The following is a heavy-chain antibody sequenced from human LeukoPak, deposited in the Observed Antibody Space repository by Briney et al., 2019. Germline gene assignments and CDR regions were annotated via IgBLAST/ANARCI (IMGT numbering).Heavy chain of an antibody. V-gene: IGHV4-4*07. Sequence: SETLSLTCTVSGGSISSDYWSWIRQPAGKGLEWIGRINISGSTNYNPSLKSRITMSVDTSKNQFSLKLSSVTAADTAVYYCARASDSSGYYYVGYWGQGTLVTVSS. D-gene: IGHD3-22*01. J-gene: IGHJ4*02. CDR2: INISGST. CDR1: GGSISSDY. CDR3: ARASDSSGYYYVGY.